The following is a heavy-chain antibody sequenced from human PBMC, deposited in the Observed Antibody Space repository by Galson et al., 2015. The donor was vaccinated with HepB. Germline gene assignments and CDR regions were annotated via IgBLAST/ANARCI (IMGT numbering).Heavy chain of an antibody. CDR2: IWYDGSNK. V-gene: IGHV3-33*01. J-gene: IGHJ3*02. CDR3: ARGSGGGDALDI. Sequence: SLRLSCAASGFTFSSYGMHWVRQAPGKGLEWVAVIWYDGSNKYYADSVKGRFTISRDNSKNTLYLQMNSLRAEDTAVYYCARGSGGGDALDIWGQGTMVTVSS. CDR1: GFTFSSYG. D-gene: IGHD1-26*01.